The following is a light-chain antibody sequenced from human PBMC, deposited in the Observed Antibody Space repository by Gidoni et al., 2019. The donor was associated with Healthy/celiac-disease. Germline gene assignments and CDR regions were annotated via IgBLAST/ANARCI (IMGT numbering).Light chain of an antibody. Sequence: DIQMTQSPSSLSASVGDRVTITCRASQSVHTYLNWYQQKPGKAPKLLIFAASSLQTGVPSRFSGSGSGTDFTLTISSLQPEDFATYYCQHSYSTPLFTFGQGTKLQIK. V-gene: IGKV1-39*01. CDR1: QSVHTY. CDR3: QHSYSTPLFT. CDR2: AAS. J-gene: IGKJ2*01.